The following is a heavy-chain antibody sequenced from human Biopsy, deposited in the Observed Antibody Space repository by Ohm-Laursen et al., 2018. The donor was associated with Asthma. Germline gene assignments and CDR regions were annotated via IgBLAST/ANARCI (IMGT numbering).Heavy chain of an antibody. Sequence: SLRLSCAASGFSFSDYYMTWMRQAPGEGLEWVSSISRSGSTTYPAESVKGRFTISRDNAQKSLFLQMGSLRAEDTAIYYCARVFESSEWGPFYHFGLDVWGQGTTVAVSS. D-gene: IGHD6-25*01. CDR1: GFSFSDYY. V-gene: IGHV3-11*01. CDR2: ISRSGSTT. CDR3: ARVFESSEWGPFYHFGLDV. J-gene: IGHJ6*02.